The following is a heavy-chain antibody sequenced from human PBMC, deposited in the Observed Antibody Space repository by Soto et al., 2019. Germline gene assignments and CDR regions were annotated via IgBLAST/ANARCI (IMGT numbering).Heavy chain of an antibody. CDR2: IWYDGSNK. D-gene: IGHD1-26*01. CDR3: ARDQRGGSSLLAYYYGMDV. CDR1: GFTFSSYG. V-gene: IGHV3-33*01. J-gene: IGHJ6*02. Sequence: QVQLVESGGGVVQPGRSLRLSCAASGFTFSSYGMHWVRQAPGKGLEWVAVIWYDGSNKYYADSVKGRFTISRDNSNNTLYLQMNSLRAEDTAVYYCARDQRGGSSLLAYYYGMDVWGQGTTVTVSS.